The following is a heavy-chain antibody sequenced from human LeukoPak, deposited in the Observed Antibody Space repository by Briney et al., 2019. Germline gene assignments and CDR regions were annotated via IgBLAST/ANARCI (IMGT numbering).Heavy chain of an antibody. D-gene: IGHD6-19*01. Sequence: PGRSLRLSCAASGFTFSSYWMNWVRQAPGKGLEWVSYISSSSSTIYYADSVKGRFTISRDNAKNSLYLQMNSLRAEDAAVYYCATDAPSGGFDYWGQGTLVTVSS. CDR1: GFTFSSYW. V-gene: IGHV3-48*01. J-gene: IGHJ4*02. CDR3: ATDAPSGGFDY. CDR2: ISSSSSTI.